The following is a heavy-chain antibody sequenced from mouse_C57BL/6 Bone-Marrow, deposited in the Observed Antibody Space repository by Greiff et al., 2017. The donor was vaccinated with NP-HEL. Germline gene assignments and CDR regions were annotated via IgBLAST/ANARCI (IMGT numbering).Heavy chain of an antibody. CDR2: IYPGDGDT. V-gene: IGHV1-82*01. CDR3: ARSSGSSSYAMDY. Sequence: VKLMESGPELVKPGASVKISCKASGYAFSSSWMNWVKQRPGKGLEWIGRIYPGDGDTNYNGKFKGKATLTADKSSSTAYMQLSSLTSEDSAVYFCARSSGSSSYAMDYWGQGTSVTVSS. J-gene: IGHJ4*01. D-gene: IGHD1-1*01. CDR1: GYAFSSSW.